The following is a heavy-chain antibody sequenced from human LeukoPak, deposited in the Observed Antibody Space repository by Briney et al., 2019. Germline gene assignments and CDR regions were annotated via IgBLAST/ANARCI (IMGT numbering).Heavy chain of an antibody. J-gene: IGHJ6*03. CDR3: ARKEGSGSLDYYYHYIDV. D-gene: IGHD3-10*01. CDR2: LSSGPGYR. V-gene: IGHV3-21*06. CDR1: GFSFSDYT. Sequence: GGSLRLSCAASGFSFSDYTINWVRQAPGKGLEWVSSLSSGPGYRSYADSVRGRFTISRDNAENSLYLQMNSLRVEDTAVYYCARKEGSGSLDYYYHYIDVWGKGITVTVSS.